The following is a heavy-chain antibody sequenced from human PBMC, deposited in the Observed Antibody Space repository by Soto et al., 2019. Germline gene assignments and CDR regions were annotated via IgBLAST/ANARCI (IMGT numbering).Heavy chain of an antibody. CDR1: GGSIKSYY. J-gene: IGHJ4*02. Sequence: PSETLSLTCTVSGGSIKSYYWTWIRQSPGRGLEWIGHLYYGGSTNYNPSLESRVTMSMDTSKNQFSLRLTSVTAADTAVYYCAGEGALATFVVLWGQGTRVTVSS. V-gene: IGHV4-59*01. CDR2: LYYGGST. CDR3: AGEGALATFVVL. D-gene: IGHD3-3*01.